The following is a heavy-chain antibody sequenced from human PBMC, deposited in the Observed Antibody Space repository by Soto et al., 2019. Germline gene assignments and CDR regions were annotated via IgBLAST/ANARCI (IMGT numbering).Heavy chain of an antibody. J-gene: IGHJ6*02. CDR1: GFTFSSYS. CDR2: ISSSSSYI. D-gene: IGHD2-2*01. Sequence: EVQLVESGGGLVKPGGSLRLSCAASGFTFSSYSMNWVRQAPGKGLEWVSSISSSSSYIYYADSVKGRFTISRDNAKNSLYLQMNSLRAEDTAVYYCARPRKGVVVPAAEDVWGQGTTVTVSS. V-gene: IGHV3-21*01. CDR3: ARPRKGVVVPAAEDV.